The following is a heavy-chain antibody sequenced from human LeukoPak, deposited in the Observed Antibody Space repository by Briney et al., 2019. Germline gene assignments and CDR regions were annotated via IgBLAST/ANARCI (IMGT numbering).Heavy chain of an antibody. Sequence: SETLSLTCNVSADYISSYYWSWIRQFPGGGLEWIGYVHYSRTTNSNPSLTTRVTISVHTSKNHFSLKLTSVTAADTAVYFCARGYADFFTWGQGILVTVSS. CDR2: VHYSRTT. V-gene: IGHV4-59*01. CDR1: ADYISSYY. CDR3: ARGYADFFT. D-gene: IGHD2-8*01. J-gene: IGHJ5*02.